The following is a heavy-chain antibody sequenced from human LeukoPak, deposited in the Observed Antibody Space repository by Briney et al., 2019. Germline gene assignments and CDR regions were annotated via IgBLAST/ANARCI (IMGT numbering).Heavy chain of an antibody. Sequence: SETLSLTCTVSGGSISPYYWSWVRQPPGKGLEWIAYIFYNGNTNYNPSLKSRVTISLDTSKKQVSLKVSSVTAADTAVYYCARGGYYYMDVWGKGTTGTVSS. CDR1: GGSISPYY. CDR2: IFYNGNT. CDR3: ARGGYYYMDV. V-gene: IGHV4-59*01. J-gene: IGHJ6*03.